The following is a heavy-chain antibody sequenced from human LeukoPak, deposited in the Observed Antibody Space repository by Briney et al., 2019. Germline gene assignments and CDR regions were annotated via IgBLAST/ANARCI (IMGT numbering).Heavy chain of an antibody. D-gene: IGHD3-22*01. V-gene: IGHV3-21*01. J-gene: IGHJ4*02. Sequence: GGSLRLSCAASGFTFSSCIMNWVRQAPGKGLEWVSSISSSSSYIYYAASVKGRFTISRDNAKNSLYLQMNSLRAEDTAVYYCARARYYYDPADYWGQGTLVTVSS. CDR1: GFTFSSCI. CDR3: ARARYYYDPADY. CDR2: ISSSSSYI.